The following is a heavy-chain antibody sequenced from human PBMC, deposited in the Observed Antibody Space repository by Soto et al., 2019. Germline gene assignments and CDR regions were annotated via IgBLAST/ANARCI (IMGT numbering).Heavy chain of an antibody. D-gene: IGHD1-1*01. V-gene: IGHV4-39*01. CDR1: GGTIGISSYY. Sequence: SETLSLTCTVSGGTIGISSYYLGWIRQSPGKGLEWIGNIYYSGNTFYNPSLQSRVAISVDTSKNQFYLHLSSVTAADTAIFYCASIAATGQTHFDFWGQGTLVTVSS. CDR3: ASIAATGQTHFDF. CDR2: IYYSGNT. J-gene: IGHJ4*02.